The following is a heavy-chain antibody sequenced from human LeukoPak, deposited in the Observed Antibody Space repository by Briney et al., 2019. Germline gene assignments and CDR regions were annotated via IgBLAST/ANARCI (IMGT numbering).Heavy chain of an antibody. V-gene: IGHV3-48*01. J-gene: IGHJ4*02. CDR2: ISSSSSTI. D-gene: IGHD2-8*01. Sequence: GGSLRLSCAASGFTFSSHSMNWVRQAPGKGLEWVSYISSSSSTIYYADSVKGRFTISRDNAKNSLYLQMDSLRAEDTAVYYCAGEGPPLVYATYFDYWGQGTLVTVSS. CDR3: AGEGPPLVYATYFDY. CDR1: GFTFSSHS.